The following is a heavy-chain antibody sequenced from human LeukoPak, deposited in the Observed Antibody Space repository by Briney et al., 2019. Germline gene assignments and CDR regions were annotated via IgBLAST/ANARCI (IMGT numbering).Heavy chain of an antibody. Sequence: SETLSLTCTVSGGSISSYYWSWIRQPPGKGLEWIGYIYYRGSTNYNPSLKSRVTISVDTSKNQFSLKLSSVTAADTAVYYCARLALGYFDYWGQGTLVTVSS. CDR1: GGSISSYY. D-gene: IGHD3-16*01. V-gene: IGHV4-59*01. CDR2: IYYRGST. CDR3: ARLALGYFDY. J-gene: IGHJ4*02.